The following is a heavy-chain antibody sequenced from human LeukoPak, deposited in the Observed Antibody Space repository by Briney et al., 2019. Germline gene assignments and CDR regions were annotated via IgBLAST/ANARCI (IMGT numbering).Heavy chain of an antibody. V-gene: IGHV4-59*01. D-gene: IGHD4-17*01. CDR1: GGSISSYY. Sequence: PSETLSLTCTVSGGSISSYYWSWIRQPPGKGLEWIGYIYYSGSTNYNPSLKSRVTISVDTSKNQFSLKLSSVTAADTAVYYCARGRDGDYGHWYFDLWGRGTLVTVSS. J-gene: IGHJ2*01. CDR2: IYYSGST. CDR3: ARGRDGDYGHWYFDL.